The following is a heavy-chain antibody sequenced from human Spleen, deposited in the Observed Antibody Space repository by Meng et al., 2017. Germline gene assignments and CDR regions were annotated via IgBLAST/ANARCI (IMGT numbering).Heavy chain of an antibody. CDR3: ARGMTTVTKRLDY. J-gene: IGHJ4*02. D-gene: IGHD4-17*01. V-gene: IGHV4-34*01. CDR1: DDSISSYY. CDR2: INHSGST. Sequence: SETLSLTCTVSDDSISSYYWNWIRQPPGKGLEWIGEINHSGSTNYNPSLKSRVTISVDTSKNQFSLKLSSVTAADTAVYYCARGMTTVTKRLDYWGQGTLVTVSS.